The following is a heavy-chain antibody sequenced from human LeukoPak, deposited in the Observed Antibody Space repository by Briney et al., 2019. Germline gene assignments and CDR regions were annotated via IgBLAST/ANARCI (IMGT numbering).Heavy chain of an antibody. CDR2: ISYDGSNK. CDR1: GFTFSSYG. D-gene: IGHD3-10*01. CDR3: AKGLWIGELLYLDY. Sequence: GGSLRLSCAASGFTFSSYGMHWVRQAPGKGLEWVAVISYDGSNKYYADSVKGRFTISRDNSKNTLYLQMNSLRAEDTAVYYCAKGLWIGELLYLDYWGQGTLVTVSS. V-gene: IGHV3-30*18. J-gene: IGHJ4*02.